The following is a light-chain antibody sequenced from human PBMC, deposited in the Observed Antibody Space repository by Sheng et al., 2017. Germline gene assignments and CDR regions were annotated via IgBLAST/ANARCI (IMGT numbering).Light chain of an antibody. Sequence: AIQLTQSPSSLSAFVGDRVTITCRASQGFSSGVAWYQQKPGKAPKLLMYDGSTLGRGVPSRFSGSGSGTDFTLTISRLQPEDFATYYCQHFNSYPITFGQGTRLEIK. CDR1: QGFSSG. V-gene: IGKV1-13*02. CDR2: DGS. CDR3: QHFNSYPIT. J-gene: IGKJ5*01.